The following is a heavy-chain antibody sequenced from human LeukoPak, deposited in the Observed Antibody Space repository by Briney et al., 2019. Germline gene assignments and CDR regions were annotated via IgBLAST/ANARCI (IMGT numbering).Heavy chain of an antibody. CDR3: ARDGLMLPCDY. D-gene: IGHD2-15*01. V-gene: IGHV1-18*01. CDR1: GYTFNNYG. CDR2: ISGYNGNT. Sequence: ASVKVSCKAYGYTFNNYGISWVRQAAGQGLEWMGWISGYNGNTNYAQKLQGRVTVTTDTSTNTAYMELRSLRSDDTAMYYCARDGLMLPCDYWGQGTLVTVSS. J-gene: IGHJ4*02.